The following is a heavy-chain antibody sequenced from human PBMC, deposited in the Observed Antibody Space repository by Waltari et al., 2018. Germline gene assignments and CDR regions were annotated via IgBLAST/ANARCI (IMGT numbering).Heavy chain of an antibody. CDR3: ARHAFGNSGWHFFDY. CDR1: GYIFTNHW. Sequence: EVQLAPSGAEIKKPGESMRISCQGSGYIFTNHWITWVRQMPGKGLEWMGRFDPSGTYTNYSPSFQGHVTVSADKSISTAYLQWSSLKASDTAIYYCARHAFGNSGWHFFDYWGQGTLVTVSS. V-gene: IGHV5-10-1*03. CDR2: FDPSGTYT. J-gene: IGHJ4*02. D-gene: IGHD6-19*01.